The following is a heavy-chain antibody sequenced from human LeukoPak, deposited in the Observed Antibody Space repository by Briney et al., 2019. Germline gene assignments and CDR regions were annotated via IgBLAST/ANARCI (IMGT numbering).Heavy chain of an antibody. V-gene: IGHV4-4*02. CDR3: AREGGFYHPLDY. CDR2: VHLDGRT. J-gene: IGHJ4*02. Sequence: SETLSLTCDVSGGSVTSTNWWTWVRQPPGKGLEWIGEVHLDGRTNYNPSLKSRLIMSVDLPENHISLTLTSVTAADPAVYYFAREGGFYHPLDYSGQGTLVTVSS. D-gene: IGHD3-22*01. CDR1: GGSVTSTNW.